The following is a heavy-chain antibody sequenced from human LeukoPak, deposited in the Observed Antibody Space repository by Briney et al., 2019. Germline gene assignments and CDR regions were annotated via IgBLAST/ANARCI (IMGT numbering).Heavy chain of an antibody. J-gene: IGHJ4*02. D-gene: IGHD3-9*01. Sequence: ASVKVSCKASGYTCTSYFISWVRQAPGQGLEWMGWISAYNGNTNYAQKLQGRVTMTTDTSTSTAYMELRSLRSDDTAVFFFFRQKTAYDILTGYYFDYWGQGTLVTVSS. CDR3: FRQKTAYDILTGYYFDY. CDR2: ISAYNGNT. CDR1: GYTCTSYF. V-gene: IGHV1-18*01.